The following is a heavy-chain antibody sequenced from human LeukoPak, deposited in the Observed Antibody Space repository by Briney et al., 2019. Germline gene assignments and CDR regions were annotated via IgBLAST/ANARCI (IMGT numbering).Heavy chain of an antibody. V-gene: IGHV4-61*02. CDR3: ARDKTRWYFDL. Sequence: SETLSLTCTVSGGSISSGSCCWSWIRQAAGKGLQWIGRIDTSGGTNYNPSLKSRVTISIDTSKNQVSLKVSSVTAADTAVYYCARDKTRWYFDLWGSGTLVTVSS. CDR2: IDTSGGT. J-gene: IGHJ2*01. CDR1: GGSISSGSCC.